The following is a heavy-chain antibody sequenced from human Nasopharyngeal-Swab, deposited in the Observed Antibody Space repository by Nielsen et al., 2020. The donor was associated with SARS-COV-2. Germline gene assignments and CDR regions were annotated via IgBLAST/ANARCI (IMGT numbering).Heavy chain of an antibody. J-gene: IGHJ4*02. CDR1: GFTFSAHG. CDR2: VSYDRADK. D-gene: IGHD1-26*01. V-gene: IGHV3-30*03. Sequence: GESLKISCAASGFTFSAHGMHWVRQAPGKGLEWVAFVSYDRADKYYADSVKGRFTISRDNSRNTVYLQINSLRAEDTAVYFCARGNGSPTYFEYWGQGILVTVSS. CDR3: ARGNGSPTYFEY.